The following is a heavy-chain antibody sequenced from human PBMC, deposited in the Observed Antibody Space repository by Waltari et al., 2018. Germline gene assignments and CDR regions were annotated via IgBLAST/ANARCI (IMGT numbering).Heavy chain of an antibody. CDR1: GFTFDDYA. D-gene: IGHD6-13*01. Sequence: EVQLVESGGGLVQPGRSLRLSCAASGFTFDDYAMTWVWQAPGKGLEWVSGISWNSGSIGYADSVKGRFTISRDNAKNSLYLQMNSLRAEDTALYYCAKDSSSYYYYGMDVWGQGTTVTVSS. CDR2: ISWNSGSI. J-gene: IGHJ6*02. CDR3: AKDSSSYYYYGMDV. V-gene: IGHV3-9*01.